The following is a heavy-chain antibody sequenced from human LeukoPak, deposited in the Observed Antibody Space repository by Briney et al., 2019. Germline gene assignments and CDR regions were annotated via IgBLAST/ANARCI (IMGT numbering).Heavy chain of an antibody. J-gene: IGHJ4*02. D-gene: IGHD5-12*01. CDR3: ARDSGYNAFDY. CDR1: GFLFSNSW. Sequence: TGGSLRLSCADSGFLFSNSWMAWVRQAPGRGLEWLANINQDGSAKTCVDSVKGRFTTSRDNAKNSLYLQTNSLRAEDTAMYYCARDSGYNAFDYWGQGTLVTVSS. V-gene: IGHV3-7*05. CDR2: INQDGSAK.